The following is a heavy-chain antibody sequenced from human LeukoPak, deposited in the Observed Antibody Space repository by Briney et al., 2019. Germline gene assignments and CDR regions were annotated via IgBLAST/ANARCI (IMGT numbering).Heavy chain of an antibody. CDR3: ARHGDYYGSGSRY. CDR1: GGSFSGYY. CDR2: INHSGST. J-gene: IGHJ4*02. V-gene: IGHV4-34*01. Sequence: SETLSLTCAVYGGSFSGYYWSWIRQPPGKGLEWIGEINHSGSTNYNPSLKSRVTISVDTSKDQFSLKLSSVTAADTAVYYCARHGDYYGSGSRYWGQGTLVTVSS. D-gene: IGHD3-10*01.